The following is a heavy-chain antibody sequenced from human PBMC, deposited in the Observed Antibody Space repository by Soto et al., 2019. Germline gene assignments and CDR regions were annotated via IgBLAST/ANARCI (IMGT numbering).Heavy chain of an antibody. D-gene: IGHD3-10*01. V-gene: IGHV4-31*03. J-gene: IGHJ4*02. Sequence: SETLSLTCTVSGGSISSGGYYWSWIRQHPGKGLEWIGYIYYSGSTYYNPSLKSRVTISVDTSKNQFSLKLSSVTAADTAVYYCAREEMVRGVYVDYWGQGTLVTVSS. CDR2: IYYSGST. CDR3: AREEMVRGVYVDY. CDR1: GGSISSGGYY.